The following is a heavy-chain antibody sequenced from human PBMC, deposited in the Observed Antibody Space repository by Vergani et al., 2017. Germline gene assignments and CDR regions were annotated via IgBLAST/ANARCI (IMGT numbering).Heavy chain of an antibody. CDR2: IYYSGST. V-gene: IGHV4-59*01. J-gene: IGHJ5*02. CDR1: GGSISSYY. D-gene: IGHD3-10*01. CDR3: ARHGSGSDGGNWFDR. Sequence: QVQLQESGPGLVKPSETLSLTCTVSGGSISSYYWSWIRQPPGKGLEWIGYIYYSGSTNYNPSLKSRVTISVDTSKNQFSLKLSSVTAADTAVYYCARHGSGSDGGNWFDRWGQGTLVTVSS.